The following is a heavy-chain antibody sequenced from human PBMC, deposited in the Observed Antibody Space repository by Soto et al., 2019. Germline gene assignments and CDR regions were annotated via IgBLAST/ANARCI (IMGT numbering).Heavy chain of an antibody. Sequence: EVQLVESGGGLIQPGGSLRLSCAVSGFTVSNNYMSWVRQAPGKGLEGVSVIYSGGYTAYGDSVKGRFTISRDNSKNTQNLKMMSLRANARVVYYCATQRGGGGYWGQGTLVTVSS. V-gene: IGHV3-53*01. CDR2: IYSGGYT. CDR3: ATQRGGGGY. D-gene: IGHD3-10*01. CDR1: GFTVSNNY. J-gene: IGHJ4*02.